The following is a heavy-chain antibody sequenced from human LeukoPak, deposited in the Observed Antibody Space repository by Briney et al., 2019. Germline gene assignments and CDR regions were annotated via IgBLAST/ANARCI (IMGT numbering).Heavy chain of an antibody. CDR2: NIAYDGNT. J-gene: IGHJ1*01. CDR1: GYTFTGHG. Sequence: GASVKVSCKASGYTFTGHGISWVRQAPGQGLEWMGWNIAYDGNTKYAEKLQGRVTMATDTSTSTAYMELRNLRSDDTAIYYCARDYGGTFYDHWGQGTLVIVSS. CDR3: ARDYGGTFYDH. V-gene: IGHV1-18*01. D-gene: IGHD4-23*01.